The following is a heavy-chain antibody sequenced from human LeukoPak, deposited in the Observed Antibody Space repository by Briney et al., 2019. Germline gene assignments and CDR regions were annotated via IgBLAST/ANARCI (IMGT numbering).Heavy chain of an antibody. CDR2: INPNSGGT. CDR3: ARMYSSGKLTPYDY. J-gene: IGHJ4*02. CDR1: GYTFTGYY. Sequence: RASVTVSCKASGYTFTGYYMHWVRQAPGQGLEWMGWINPNSGGTNYAQKFQGRVTMTRDTSISTAYMELSRLRSDDTAVYYCARMYSSGKLTPYDYWGQGTLVTVSS. D-gene: IGHD6-19*01. V-gene: IGHV1-2*02.